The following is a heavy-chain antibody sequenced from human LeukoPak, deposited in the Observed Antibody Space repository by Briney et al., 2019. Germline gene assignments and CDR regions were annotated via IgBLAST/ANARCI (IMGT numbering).Heavy chain of an antibody. Sequence: ASVKVSCKVSGYTLTELSMHWVRQAPGKGLEWMGGFDPEDGETIYAQKFQGRVTMTEDTSTDTAYMELSSLRSEDTAVYYCATLAARPEISAHNWFDPWGQGTLVTVSS. CDR3: ATLAARPEISAHNWFDP. CDR2: FDPEDGET. V-gene: IGHV1-24*01. J-gene: IGHJ5*02. CDR1: GYTLTELS. D-gene: IGHD6-6*01.